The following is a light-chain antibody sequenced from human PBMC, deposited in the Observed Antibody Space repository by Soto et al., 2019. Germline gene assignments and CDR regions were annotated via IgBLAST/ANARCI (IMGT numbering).Light chain of an antibody. CDR3: VLYMGRGISV. Sequence: QTVVTQEPSFSVSPGGTVTLTCGLSSGSVSSSYYPSWYQQTPGQAPRTLIYGTNTRSSGVPDRFSGSILGNKAALTITGAQADDESDYYCVLYMGRGISVFGGGTKVTVL. J-gene: IGLJ3*02. CDR2: GTN. V-gene: IGLV8-61*01. CDR1: SGSVSSSYY.